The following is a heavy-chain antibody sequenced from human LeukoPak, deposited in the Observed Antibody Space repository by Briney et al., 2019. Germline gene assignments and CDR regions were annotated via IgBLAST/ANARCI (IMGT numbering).Heavy chain of an antibody. V-gene: IGHV3-21*01. J-gene: IGHJ4*02. CDR2: ISGSSTYI. CDR1: GFTLSTYS. CDR3: ARDNYDILTGYLDY. Sequence: GGSLRLSRAASGFTLSTYSMNWVRQAPGKGLEWVSSISGSSTYIYYADSLKGRFTISRDNAKNSLYLQMNSLRAEDTAVYYCARDNYDILTGYLDYWGQGTLVTVSS. D-gene: IGHD3-9*01.